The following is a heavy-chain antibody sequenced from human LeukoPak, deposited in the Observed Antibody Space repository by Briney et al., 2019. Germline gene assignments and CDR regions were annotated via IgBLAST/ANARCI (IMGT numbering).Heavy chain of an antibody. CDR3: ARRLCGGDCYSTFSY. J-gene: IGHJ4*02. D-gene: IGHD2-21*02. Sequence: PSETLSLTCTVSGGSISTYYWSWIRQPPGKGLEWIGNIYYSGNTNYNPSLKSRVTISVDTSKNQFSLKLSSVTAADTAVYYCARRLCGGDCYSTFSYWGQGTLVTVSS. CDR2: IYYSGNT. CDR1: GGSISTYY. V-gene: IGHV4-59*12.